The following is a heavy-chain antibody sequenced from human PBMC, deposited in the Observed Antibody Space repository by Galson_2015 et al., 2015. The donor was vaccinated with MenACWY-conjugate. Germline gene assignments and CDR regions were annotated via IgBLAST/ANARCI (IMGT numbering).Heavy chain of an antibody. CDR3: ARYYDFGSYYYYGMDV. V-gene: IGHV4-59*01. D-gene: IGHD3-3*01. J-gene: IGHJ6*02. CDR2: IHDSGST. Sequence: SETLSLTCTVFDYSITNYYWTWIRQPPGKGLEWIGYIHDSGSTNYFPSLKSRVTISVDTSKNQFSLKLRSVTAADTAVYYCARYYDFGSYYYYGMDVWGQGTTVTVSS. CDR1: DYSITNYY.